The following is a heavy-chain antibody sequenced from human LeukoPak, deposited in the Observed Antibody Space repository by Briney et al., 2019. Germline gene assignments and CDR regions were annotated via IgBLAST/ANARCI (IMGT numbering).Heavy chain of an antibody. J-gene: IGHJ6*03. CDR2: IGTIGDT. Sequence: GGSLRLSCAASGFTFSTYDMHWVRQASGKGLEWVSSIGTIGDTFYPGSVKGRFTISRENAKNSLYLQMNGLRAGDTAVYYCARATVIGNAPVPGYMDDWGKGTTVTVSS. CDR3: ARATVIGNAPVPGYMDD. CDR1: GFTFSTYD. V-gene: IGHV3-13*01. D-gene: IGHD2-21*01.